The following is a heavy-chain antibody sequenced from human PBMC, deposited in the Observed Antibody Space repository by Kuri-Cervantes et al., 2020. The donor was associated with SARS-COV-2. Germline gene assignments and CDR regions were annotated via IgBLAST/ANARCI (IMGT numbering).Heavy chain of an antibody. CDR1: GFTFSSYA. CDR2: ISYDGSNK. D-gene: IGHD3-10*01. J-gene: IGHJ4*02. V-gene: IGHV3-30-3*01. CDR3: ARASSYCYGSGYYFDY. Sequence: GGSLRLSCAASGFTFSSYAMHWVRQAPGKGLEWVAVISYDGSNKYYADSVKGRFTISRDNSKNTLYLQMNSLRAEDTAVYYCARASSYCYGSGYYFDYWGQGTLVTVSS.